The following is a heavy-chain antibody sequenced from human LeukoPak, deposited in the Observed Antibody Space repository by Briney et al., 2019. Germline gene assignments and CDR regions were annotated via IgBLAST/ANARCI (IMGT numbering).Heavy chain of an antibody. Sequence: SVKVSCKASGGTFSSYAISWVRQAPGQGLEWMGRIIPIFGIANYAQKFKGRVTITADKSTSTAYMELSSLRSEDTAVYYCARGRGITMIVVAAGDAFDIWGQGTMVTVSS. D-gene: IGHD3-22*01. CDR3: ARGRGITMIVVAAGDAFDI. V-gene: IGHV1-69*04. CDR2: IIPIFGIA. CDR1: GGTFSSYA. J-gene: IGHJ3*02.